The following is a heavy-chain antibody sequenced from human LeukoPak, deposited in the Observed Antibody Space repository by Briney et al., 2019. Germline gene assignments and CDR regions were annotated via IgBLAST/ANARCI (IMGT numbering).Heavy chain of an antibody. CDR1: GGTFSSYA. CDR2: IIPIFGTA. D-gene: IGHD6-13*01. Sequence: ASVKVSCKASGGTFSSYAISWVRQAPGQGLEWMGGIIPIFGTANYAQKFQGRVTITADESTSTAYMELSSLRSEDTAVYYCARGELFGGAVAGYYYYYYMDVWGKGTTVTISS. V-gene: IGHV1-69*13. CDR3: ARGELFGGAVAGYYYYYYMDV. J-gene: IGHJ6*03.